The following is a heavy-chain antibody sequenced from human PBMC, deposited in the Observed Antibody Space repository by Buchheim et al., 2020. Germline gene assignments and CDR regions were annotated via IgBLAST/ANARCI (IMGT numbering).Heavy chain of an antibody. V-gene: IGHV1-46*01. Sequence: QVQLVQSGAEVKKPGASVKVSCKASGYTFTSYYMHWVRQAPGQGLEWMGIINPSGGSTSYAQKFQGRVTMTRDTSTSTGYMELSSLRSEDTAVYCCARGGYYYDSSGHRHPFDYWGQGTL. CDR2: INPSGGST. CDR3: ARGGYYYDSSGHRHPFDY. J-gene: IGHJ4*02. D-gene: IGHD3-22*01. CDR1: GYTFTSYY.